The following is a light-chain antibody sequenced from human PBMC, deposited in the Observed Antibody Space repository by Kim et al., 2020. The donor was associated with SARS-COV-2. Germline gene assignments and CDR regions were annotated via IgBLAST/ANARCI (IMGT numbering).Light chain of an antibody. Sequence: PLTIPCTGTSSDIGGFKCVSWYQTHPGQAPKLLIFNVNQRPSGLSARFSGSKSGNTASLTISRLQAEDGADYSCSSFTSHSSFWVFGGGTQLTVL. V-gene: IGLV2-14*03. CDR3: SSFTSHSSFWV. CDR2: NVN. J-gene: IGLJ3*02. CDR1: SSDIGGFKC.